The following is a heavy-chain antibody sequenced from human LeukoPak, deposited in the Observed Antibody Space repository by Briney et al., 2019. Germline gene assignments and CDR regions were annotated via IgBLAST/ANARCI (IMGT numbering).Heavy chain of an antibody. Sequence: GESLKISCKGSGYSFTSYWIGWVRQMPGKGLEGMGIIYPGDSDTRYSPSFQGQVTISADKPISTAYLPWSSLKASDTAMYYCASGGVVAAIGSDAFDIWGQGTMVTVSS. CDR3: ASGGVVAAIGSDAFDI. CDR2: IYPGDSDT. D-gene: IGHD2-15*01. CDR1: GYSFTSYW. J-gene: IGHJ3*02. V-gene: IGHV5-51*04.